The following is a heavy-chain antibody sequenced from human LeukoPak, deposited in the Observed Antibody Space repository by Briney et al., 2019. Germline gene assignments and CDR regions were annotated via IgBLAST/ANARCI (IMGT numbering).Heavy chain of an antibody. D-gene: IGHD3-22*01. CDR3: ARDKVSIYDSSGYYYSSDY. CDR1: GGTFSSYA. Sequence: SVKVSCKASGGTFSSYAISWVRQAPGQGLEWMGGIIPIFGTANYAQKFQGRVTITADKSTSTAYMELSSLRSEDTAVYYCARDKVSIYDSSGYYYSSDYWGQGTLVTVSS. V-gene: IGHV1-69*06. CDR2: IIPIFGTA. J-gene: IGHJ4*02.